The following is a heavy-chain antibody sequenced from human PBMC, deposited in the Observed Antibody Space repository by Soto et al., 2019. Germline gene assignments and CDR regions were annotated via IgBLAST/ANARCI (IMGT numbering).Heavy chain of an antibody. CDR3: TRAEEMATIRFEH. CDR1: GYTFAFYF. CDR2: INPTGGPT. Sequence: ASVKVSCKASGYTFAFYFIHWLRQSPGHGLEWMGTINPTGGPTSYAQKFQGRVTMTRDTSTNTVYMELTSLTYDDTAVYYCTRAEEMATIRFEHWGQGTLVTVSS. J-gene: IGHJ4*02. V-gene: IGHV1-46*01.